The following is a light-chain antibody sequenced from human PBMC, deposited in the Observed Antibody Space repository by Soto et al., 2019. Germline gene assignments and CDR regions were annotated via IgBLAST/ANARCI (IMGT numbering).Light chain of an antibody. CDR3: QTWDTGIPMV. Sequence: QLVLTQSPSASASLGASVKLTCTLSSGHRTSAIAWHQQQPEKGPRYLMKLNDDGRHYKGDGIPDRFSGSSSGAERYLTISSLQSEDEGYYYCQTWDTGIPMVFGGGTKLTVL. J-gene: IGLJ2*01. V-gene: IGLV4-69*01. CDR1: SGHRTSA. CDR2: LNDDGRH.